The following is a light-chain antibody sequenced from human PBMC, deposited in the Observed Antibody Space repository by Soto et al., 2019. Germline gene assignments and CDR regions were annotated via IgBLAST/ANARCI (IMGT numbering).Light chain of an antibody. CDR2: GAS. CDR1: QSVSSN. J-gene: IGKJ1*01. CDR3: KQYNN. Sequence: EIVMTQSPATLSVSPGERATLSCRASQSVSSNLAWYQQKPGQAPRLLIYGASARATGIPARFSGSGSGTEFTLTISSLQSEDFAVYYCKQYNNFGQGTKV. V-gene: IGKV3-15*01.